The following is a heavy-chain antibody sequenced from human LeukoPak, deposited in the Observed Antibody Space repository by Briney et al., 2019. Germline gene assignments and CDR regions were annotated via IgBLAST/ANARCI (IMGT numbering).Heavy chain of an antibody. CDR3: ASIYHYYGSGRWYFDH. Sequence: PSETLSLTCTVSGGSISSFYWSWIRQPPGKGLEWIGYFYYSGSTNYNPSLKSRVTISIDTSKNHFSLKLSSVTAADTAVYYCASIYHYYGSGRWYFDHWGQGTLVTVSS. J-gene: IGHJ4*02. D-gene: IGHD3-10*01. V-gene: IGHV4-59*08. CDR1: GGSISSFY. CDR2: FYYSGST.